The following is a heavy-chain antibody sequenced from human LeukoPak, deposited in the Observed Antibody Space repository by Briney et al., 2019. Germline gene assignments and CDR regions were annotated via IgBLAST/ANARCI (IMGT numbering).Heavy chain of an antibody. D-gene: IGHD3-10*01. CDR2: ISYDGSNK. J-gene: IGHJ4*02. CDR1: GFTFSSYA. V-gene: IGHV3-30-3*01. CDR3: ARAPSYGSGSYGVY. Sequence: SGGSLRLSCAASGFTFSSYAMYWVRQAPGKGLEWVALISYDGSNKFYADSVKGRFTISRDNSKNTLYLQMNSLRTDDTAVYYCARAPSYGSGSYGVYWGQGTLVTVSS.